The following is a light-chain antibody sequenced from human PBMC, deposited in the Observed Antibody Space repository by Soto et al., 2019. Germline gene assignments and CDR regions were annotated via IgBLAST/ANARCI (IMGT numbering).Light chain of an antibody. J-gene: IGKJ2*01. CDR2: WAS. Sequence: DIVMTQSPDSLAVSLGERATINCKSSQSVFYSSTNNNYLAWYQQKPGQPPKLLVYWASTRESGVPDRFSGSGSGTDFTLTISSLQAEDVAVYYCQQYYSPPYTFGQGTKLEI. CDR3: QQYYSPPYT. V-gene: IGKV4-1*01. CDR1: QSVFYSSTNNNY.